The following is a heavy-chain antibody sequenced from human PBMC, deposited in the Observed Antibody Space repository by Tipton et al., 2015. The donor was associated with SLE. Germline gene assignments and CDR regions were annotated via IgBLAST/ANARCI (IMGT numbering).Heavy chain of an antibody. V-gene: IGHV4-39*07. Sequence: TLSLTCTVSGGSISSTSYYWGWLRQPPGKGLEWIGSIYYSGSTYYNLSLKSRVTISVDTPKNQFSLNLSPVTAADTAVYYCARERTDDWGYDSWGPGTLVTVSS. CDR1: GGSISSTSYY. CDR2: IYYSGST. J-gene: IGHJ4*02. D-gene: IGHD7-27*01. CDR3: ARERTDDWGYDS.